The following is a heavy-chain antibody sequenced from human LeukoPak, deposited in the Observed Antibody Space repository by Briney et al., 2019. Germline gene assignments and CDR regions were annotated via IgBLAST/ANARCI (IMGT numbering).Heavy chain of an antibody. CDR2: IYYSGKA. CDR3: VTYYYGSSAPKRNY. J-gene: IGHJ4*02. V-gene: IGHV4-30-4*08. CDR1: GGPINRGNFY. D-gene: IGHD3-22*01. Sequence: SETLSLTCTVSGGPINRGNFYWTWIRQFPGRGLEWLGYIYYSGKAYYNPSLKSRLFMSVDTSKNQFSLKLSSVTAADTAVYYCVTYYYGSSAPKRNYWGLGILVTVSS.